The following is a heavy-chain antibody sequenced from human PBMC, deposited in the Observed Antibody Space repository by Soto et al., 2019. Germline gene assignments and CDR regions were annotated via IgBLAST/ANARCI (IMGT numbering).Heavy chain of an antibody. CDR3: ARDWGFNGHLLY. CDR1: GSSITNNNW. D-gene: IGHD2-8*01. J-gene: IGHJ4*02. Sequence: QVQLQELGPGLVEPAGTLSLTCAVSGSSITNNNWWSWVRQPPGNGLEWIGEISPGGTTNYNPSLKSRVTISIDTSKKQFSLTVRSVPAADSAIYYCARDWGFNGHLLYWGQGTLVTVSS. CDR2: ISPGGTT. V-gene: IGHV4-4*02.